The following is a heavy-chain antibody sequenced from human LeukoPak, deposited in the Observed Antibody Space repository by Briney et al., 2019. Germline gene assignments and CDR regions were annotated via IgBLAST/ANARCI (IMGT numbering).Heavy chain of an antibody. J-gene: IGHJ3*02. CDR2: INNSNYI. V-gene: IGHV3-21*01. CDR1: GFTFNTYS. Sequence: GGSLRLSCAASGFTFNTYSMNWVRQAPGKGLEWVSSINNSNYIYYSDSVEGRFTISRDNAKISLFLEMKSLRAEDTAVYYCARSLYDSWTGYHHGSDIWGQGTMVTVSS. CDR3: ARSLYDSWTGYHHGSDI. D-gene: IGHD3-3*01.